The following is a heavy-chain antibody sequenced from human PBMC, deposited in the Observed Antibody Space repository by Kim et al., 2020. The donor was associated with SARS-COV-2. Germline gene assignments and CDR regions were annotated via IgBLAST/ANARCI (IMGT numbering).Heavy chain of an antibody. CDR3: AKDGGIGTSYFIDN. Sequence: ASVKVSCKASGNTFSRYRIHWVRQAPGQSLEWIGRINTGDGNTRYSENFQGRVTITRDTSATTVYMELTSLRSEDTAVYYCAKDGGIGTSYFIDNWGQGTLVTVSS. D-gene: IGHD1-26*01. CDR1: GNTFSRYR. J-gene: IGHJ4*02. V-gene: IGHV1-3*04. CDR2: INTGDGNT.